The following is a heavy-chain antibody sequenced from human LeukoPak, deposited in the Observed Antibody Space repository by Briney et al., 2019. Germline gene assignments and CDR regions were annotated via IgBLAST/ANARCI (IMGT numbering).Heavy chain of an antibody. CDR3: ASSLTIFGAVIHY. V-gene: IGHV4-38-2*01. CDR1: GYSISSGYY. J-gene: IGHJ4*02. CDR2: IYHSGST. D-gene: IGHD3-3*01. Sequence: SETLSLTCAVSGYSISSGYYWGWIRQPPGKGLEWIGSIYHSGSTYYNPSLKSRVTISVDTSKNQFSLKLSSVTAADTAVYYCASSLTIFGAVIHYWGQGTLVTVSS.